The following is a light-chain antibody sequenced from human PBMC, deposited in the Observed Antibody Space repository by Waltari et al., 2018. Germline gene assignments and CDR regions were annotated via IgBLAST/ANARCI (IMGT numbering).Light chain of an antibody. Sequence: EIVLTQSPGTLSLSPGERATLSCRASQSFSSSHLAWFQQKPVQAPRLLIYGASGRATGIPDRVSGSGSGTDFTLTISRLEPEDFAVYYCQQYGSSPPWTFGQGTKVEIK. CDR3: QQYGSSPPWT. CDR1: QSFSSSH. V-gene: IGKV3-20*01. CDR2: GAS. J-gene: IGKJ1*01.